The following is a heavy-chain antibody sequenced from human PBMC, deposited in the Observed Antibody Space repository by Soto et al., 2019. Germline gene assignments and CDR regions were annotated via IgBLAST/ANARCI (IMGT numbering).Heavy chain of an antibody. D-gene: IGHD3-22*01. CDR1: GGSISSGGYY. CDR3: ARARVEKYSYDSSGYYLDY. V-gene: IGHV4-31*03. CDR2: IYYSGST. J-gene: IGHJ4*02. Sequence: SETLSLTCTVSGGSISSGGYYWSWIRQHPGKGLEWIGYIYYSGSTYYNPSLKSRVTISVDTSKNQFSLKLSSVTAADTAVYYCARARVEKYSYDSSGYYLDYWGQGTLVTVSS.